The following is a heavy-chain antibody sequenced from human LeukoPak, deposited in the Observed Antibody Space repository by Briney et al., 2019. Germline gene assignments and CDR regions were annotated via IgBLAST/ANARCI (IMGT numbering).Heavy chain of an antibody. CDR2: IFYGGTT. Sequence: MRSETLSLTCTVSGDSISNNYWNWLRQSPGKGLEWIGYIFYGGTTTYNPSFKSRVTISGDTSKKQFSLRLTSVTATDTAVYYCAIGLYWFESWGQGTLVTVSS. V-gene: IGHV4-59*08. CDR1: GDSISNNY. J-gene: IGHJ5*01. CDR3: AIGLYWFES.